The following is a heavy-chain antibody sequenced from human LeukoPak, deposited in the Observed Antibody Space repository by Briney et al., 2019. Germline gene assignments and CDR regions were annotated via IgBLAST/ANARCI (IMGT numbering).Heavy chain of an antibody. V-gene: IGHV4-59*01. CDR1: GGSISSYY. CDR3: ARDRGSGHWYFDL. J-gene: IGHJ2*01. D-gene: IGHD1-14*01. Sequence: SETLSLTCTVSGGSISSYYWSWIRQPPGKGLEWIGYIYYSGSTNYNPSLKSRVTISVDTSKIQFSLKLSSVTAADTAMYYCARDRGSGHWYFDLWGRGTLVTVSS. CDR2: IYYSGST.